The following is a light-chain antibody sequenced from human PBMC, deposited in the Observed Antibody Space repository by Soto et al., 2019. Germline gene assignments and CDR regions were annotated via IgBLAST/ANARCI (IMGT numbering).Light chain of an antibody. Sequence: DIVMTQSPDSLAVSLGERATIHCKSSRSVLYNSNRKNFLAWYQQKPGQSPNLLIYWASTRESGVPDRFCGSGAGSDFTLTISRLQAEDAAVYYCQQYYSVPHTFGQGTKLEVK. CDR2: WAS. CDR3: QQYYSVPHT. V-gene: IGKV4-1*01. CDR1: RSVLYNSNRKNF. J-gene: IGKJ2*01.